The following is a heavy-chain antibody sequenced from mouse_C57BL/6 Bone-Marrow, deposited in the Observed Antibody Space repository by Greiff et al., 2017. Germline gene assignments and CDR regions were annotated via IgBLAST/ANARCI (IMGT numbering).Heavy chain of an antibody. CDR3: ARFGYYEAY. CDR2: IDPSDSYT. D-gene: IGHD2-3*01. CDR1: GYTFTSYW. J-gene: IGHJ3*01. V-gene: IGHV1-50*01. Sequence: QVQLQQPGAELVKPGASVKLSCKASGYTFTSYWMQWVKQRPGQGLEWIGEIDPSDSYTNYNQKFKGKATLTVTTSSSTAYMQLSSLTSEDSAVYYCARFGYYEAYWGQGTLVTVSA.